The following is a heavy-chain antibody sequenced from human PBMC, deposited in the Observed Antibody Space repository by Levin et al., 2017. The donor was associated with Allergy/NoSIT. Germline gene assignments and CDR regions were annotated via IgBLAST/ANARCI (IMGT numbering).Heavy chain of an antibody. CDR2: IYYSGST. CDR1: GSFISSYY. J-gene: IGHJ6*03. CDR3: ARVIVGIAARNSLYYYYMDG. V-gene: IGHV4-59*12. D-gene: IGHD6-6*01. Sequence: SETLSLTCTVSGSFISSYYWSWIRQPPGKGLEWIGYIYYSGSTKYNPSLKSRVTISVDTSKNQFSLKLSSVTAADTAVYFCARVIVGIAARNSLYYYYMDGWGKGTTVTVSS.